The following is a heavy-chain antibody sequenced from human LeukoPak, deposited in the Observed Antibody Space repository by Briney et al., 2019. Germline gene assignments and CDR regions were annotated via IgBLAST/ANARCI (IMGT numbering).Heavy chain of an antibody. V-gene: IGHV3-48*03. D-gene: IGHD3-9*01. CDR3: ARGHYDVLAASYKWTPDY. CDR1: GFSFSRFE. J-gene: IGHJ4*02. CDR2: IGGSSSPI. Sequence: GGSLRLSCAASGFSFSRFEMNWVRQAPGKGLEWISYIGGSSSPIYYADSVKGRFTTSRDNAKNSLSLQLNSLRVEDTAVYYCARGHYDVLAASYKWTPDYWGQGTLVTVSS.